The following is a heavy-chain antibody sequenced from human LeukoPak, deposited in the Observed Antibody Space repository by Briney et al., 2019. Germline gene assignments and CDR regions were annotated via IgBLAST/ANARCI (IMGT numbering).Heavy chain of an antibody. V-gene: IGHV3-74*01. CDR3: VSFYEAY. Sequence: GGSLRLSCEASGNYWMHWVRQAPGKGLVWVSHINSDGSWTSYADSVKGRFTISKDNAKSTVYLQMNNLRAEDTAVYYCVSFYEAYWGRGTLVTVSS. CDR2: INSDGSWT. CDR1: GNYW. J-gene: IGHJ4*02. D-gene: IGHD2/OR15-2a*01.